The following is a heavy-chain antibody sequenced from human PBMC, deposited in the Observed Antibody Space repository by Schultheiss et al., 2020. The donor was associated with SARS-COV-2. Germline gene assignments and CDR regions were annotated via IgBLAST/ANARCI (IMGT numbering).Heavy chain of an antibody. D-gene: IGHD1-1*01. CDR2: IYYTGST. V-gene: IGHV4-31*03. CDR3: ARSFSNWDGKFDC. CDR1: GGSISSGGYY. Sequence: SETLSLTCTVSGGSISSGGYYWSWIRQHPGKGLEWIGYIYYTGSTYYNPSLKSRLTISVDTSKNQFSLKLSSVTAADTAVYYCARSFSNWDGKFDCWGQGTLVTVSS. J-gene: IGHJ4*02.